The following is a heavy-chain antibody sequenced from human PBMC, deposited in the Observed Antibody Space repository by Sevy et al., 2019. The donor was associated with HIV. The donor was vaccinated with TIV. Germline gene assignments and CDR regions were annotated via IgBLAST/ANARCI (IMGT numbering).Heavy chain of an antibody. Sequence: ASVKVSCKAAGYSFTNFDINWVRQATGQGLEWMGWMNPNNGNTHYAQKFQGRVTMTRGSSANTAYMELGSLKSEDTAIYYCARARLDYEFWSGSYFSRAPWGYKYYAMDVWGQGTTVTVSS. CDR2: MNPNNGNT. J-gene: IGHJ6*02. V-gene: IGHV1-8*01. D-gene: IGHD3-3*01. CDR3: ARARLDYEFWSGSYFSRAPWGYKYYAMDV. CDR1: GYSFTNFD.